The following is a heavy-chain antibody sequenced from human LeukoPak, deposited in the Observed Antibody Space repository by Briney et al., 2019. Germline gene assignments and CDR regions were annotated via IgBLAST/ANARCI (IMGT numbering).Heavy chain of an antibody. CDR2: ISGSGGST. J-gene: IGHJ6*04. CDR1: GFTFSSYG. CDR3: AELGITMIGGV. D-gene: IGHD3-10*02. Sequence: GGSLRLSCAASGFTFSSYGMTWVRQAPGKGLEWVSAISGSGGSTYYADSVKGRFTISRDNAKNSLYLQMNSLRAEDTAVYYCAELGITMIGGVWGKGTTVTISS. V-gene: IGHV3-23*01.